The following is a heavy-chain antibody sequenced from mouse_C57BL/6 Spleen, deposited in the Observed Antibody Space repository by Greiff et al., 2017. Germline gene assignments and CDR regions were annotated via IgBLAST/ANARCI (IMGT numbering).Heavy chain of an antibody. D-gene: IGHD1-1*01. CDR3: ARSRITTVPWYFDV. CDR1: GYTFTSYW. V-gene: IGHV1-69*01. J-gene: IGHJ1*03. CDR2: IDPSDSYT. Sequence: QVQLQQSGAELVMPGASVKLSCKASGYTFTSYWMHWVKQRPGQGLEWIGEIDPSDSYTNYNQKFKGKSTLTVDKSSSTAYMQLSSLTSEDSAVYYCARSRITTVPWYFDVWGTGTTVTVSS.